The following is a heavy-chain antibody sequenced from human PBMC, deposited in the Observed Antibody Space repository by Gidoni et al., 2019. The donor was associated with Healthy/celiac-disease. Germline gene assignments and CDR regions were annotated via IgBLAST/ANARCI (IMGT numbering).Heavy chain of an antibody. CDR1: GFTFDDYA. Sequence: EVQLVESGGGLLQPGRSLRLSCAASGFTFDDYAMHWVRQAPGKGLEWVAGISWNSGSIGYADSVKGRFTISRDNAKNALYLQMNSLRAEDTALYYCAKGYDSSGYAVPDYWGQGTLVTVSS. V-gene: IGHV3-9*01. J-gene: IGHJ4*02. D-gene: IGHD3-22*01. CDR2: ISWNSGSI. CDR3: AKGYDSSGYAVPDY.